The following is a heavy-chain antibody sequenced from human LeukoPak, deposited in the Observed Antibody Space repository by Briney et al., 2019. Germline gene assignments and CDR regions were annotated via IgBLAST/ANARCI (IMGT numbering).Heavy chain of an antibody. CDR1: GYTFTGYY. D-gene: IGHD6-13*01. J-gene: IGHJ4*02. CDR3: AVVGSSWYGFDY. CDR2: INPNSGGT. V-gene: IGHV1-2*02. Sequence: ALVKVSCKASGYTFTGYYMHWVRQAPGQGLEWMGWINPNSGGTNYAQKFQGRVTMTRDTSISTAYMELSRLRSDDTAVYYCAVVGSSWYGFDYWGQGTLVTVSS.